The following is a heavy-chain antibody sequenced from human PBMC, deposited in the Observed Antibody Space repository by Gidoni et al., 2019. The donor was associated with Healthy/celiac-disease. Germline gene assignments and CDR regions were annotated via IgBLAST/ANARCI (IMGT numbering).Heavy chain of an antibody. CDR2: ISYDGSNK. J-gene: IGHJ4*02. CDR3: ARDKTLTGDGALDY. Sequence: QVQLVESGGGVVQPGRSLRLSCAASGFTFSSDAMHWVRQTPGKGLEWVAVISYDGSNKYYADSVKGRFTISRDNSKNPLYLQMNSLRAEDTAVYYCARDKTLTGDGALDYWGQGTLVTVSS. D-gene: IGHD7-27*01. CDR1: GFTFSSDA. V-gene: IGHV3-30-3*01.